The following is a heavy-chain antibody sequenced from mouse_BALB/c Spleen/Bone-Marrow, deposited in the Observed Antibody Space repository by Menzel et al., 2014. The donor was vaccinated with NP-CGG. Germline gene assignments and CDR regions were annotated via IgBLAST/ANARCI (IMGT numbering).Heavy chain of an antibody. CDR1: GYTFTSYR. CDR3: TRGKGYTLDY. Sequence: QVQLQQSGAELVRPGASVKLSCKTSGYTFTSYRINWVKQRPGQGLEWIGNIFPSDSYSNYNQKFKDKATLTVDKSSSTAYMHLTSPTSEDSAVYYCTRGKGYTLDYWGQGTSVTVSS. J-gene: IGHJ4*01. CDR2: IFPSDSYS. V-gene: IGHV1-69*02.